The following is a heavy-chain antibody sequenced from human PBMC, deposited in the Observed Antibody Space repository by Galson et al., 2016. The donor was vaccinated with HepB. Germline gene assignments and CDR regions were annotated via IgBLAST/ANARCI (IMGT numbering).Heavy chain of an antibody. CDR3: ARAAPIAAAGSHDY. J-gene: IGHJ4*02. CDR2: IWYDGSNK. V-gene: IGHV3-33*01. D-gene: IGHD6-13*01. CDR1: GFTFSSYG. Sequence: SLRLSCAASGFTFSSYGMHWVRQAPGKGLEWVAVIWYDGSNKYYGDSVKGRFTISRDNSKNTLYLQMHSLRAEDTAVYYCARAAPIAAAGSHDYWGQGILVTVSS.